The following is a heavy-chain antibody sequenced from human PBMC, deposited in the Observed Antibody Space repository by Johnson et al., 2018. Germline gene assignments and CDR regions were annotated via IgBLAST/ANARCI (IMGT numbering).Heavy chain of an antibody. Sequence: VQLVESGGGLVQPGRSLRLSCAASGFTFDDYAMHWVRQAPGKGLEWVAGISWNSGSIGYADSVKGRFPISRDNAKNSIYLQMNSRRAEDTALYFCAKDLREGPYYMDGWGKGTTVTVSS. CDR1: GFTFDDYA. CDR2: ISWNSGSI. D-gene: IGHD4-17*01. CDR3: AKDLREGPYYMDG. J-gene: IGHJ6*03. V-gene: IGHV3-9*01.